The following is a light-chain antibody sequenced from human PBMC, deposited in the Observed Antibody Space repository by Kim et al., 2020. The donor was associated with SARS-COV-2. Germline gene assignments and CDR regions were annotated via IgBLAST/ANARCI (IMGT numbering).Light chain of an antibody. V-gene: IGLV3-9*01. J-gene: IGLJ2*01. CDR3: QVWDSSTAV. Sequence: SYELTQPLSVSVALGQTARITCGGNNIGGQNVHWYQQKPGQAPVLVIYRDRNRPSGIPERVSGSNSGNTATLTISRAQAGDETDYYCQVWDSSTAVFGGGTQLTVL. CDR2: RDR. CDR1: NIGGQN.